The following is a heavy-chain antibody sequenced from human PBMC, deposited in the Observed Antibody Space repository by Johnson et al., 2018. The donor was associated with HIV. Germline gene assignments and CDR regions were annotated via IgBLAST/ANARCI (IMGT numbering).Heavy chain of an antibody. D-gene: IGHD2-2*01. J-gene: IGHJ3*01. V-gene: IGHV3-30*02. CDR1: GLNFSNYG. CDR3: AKVGSSSCYARTRLCAFDV. CDR2: IRSDGLSK. Sequence: QVQLVESGGGVVHPGGSLRLSCAASGLNFSNYGMHWVRQAPGKGLEWVPFIRSDGLSKYYADSNHGRFSISRYNSKNTVYLQMNNLRADDTAVYYCAKVGSSSCYARTRLCAFDVWGQGTMVTVSS.